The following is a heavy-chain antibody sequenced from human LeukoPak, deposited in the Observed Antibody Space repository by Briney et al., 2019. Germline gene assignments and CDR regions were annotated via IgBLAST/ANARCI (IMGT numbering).Heavy chain of an antibody. CDR3: STDQGGDILTGC. V-gene: IGHV3-15*01. CDR2: IKSKTDGGTT. CDR1: GFTFINAW. Sequence: GGSLRLSCAASGFTFINAWMHWVRQAPGMGLEWVGRIKSKTDGGTTDYAAPVKGRFTISRDDSKNTLYLQMNSLKTEDTAVYYCSTDQGGDILTGCWGQGTLVTVSS. D-gene: IGHD3-9*01. J-gene: IGHJ4*02.